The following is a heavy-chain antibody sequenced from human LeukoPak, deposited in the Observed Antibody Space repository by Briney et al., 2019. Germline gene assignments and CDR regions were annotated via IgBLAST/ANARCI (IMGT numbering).Heavy chain of an antibody. D-gene: IGHD5-12*01. CDR1: GFTFSSYG. J-gene: IGHJ4*02. CDR3: AKDRTPIEGYDFDY. CDR2: ISGSGGST. Sequence: GGSLRLSCAASGFTFSSYGMSWVRQAPGKGLEWVSAISGSGGSTYYADSVKGRFTISRDNSKNTLYLQMNSLRAKDTAVYYCAKDRTPIEGYDFDYWGQGTLVAVSS. V-gene: IGHV3-23*01.